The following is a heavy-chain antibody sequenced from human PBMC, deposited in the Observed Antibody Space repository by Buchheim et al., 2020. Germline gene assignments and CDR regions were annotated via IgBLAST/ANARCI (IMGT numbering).Heavy chain of an antibody. CDR3: ARADYYDSSGYYPFDY. D-gene: IGHD3-22*01. Sequence: EVQLVESGGGLVQPGGSLRLSCAASGFTFSSYWMSWVRQAPGKGLEWVANIKQDGSEKYYVDSVKGRFTISRDNAKNSLYLQMNSLRAEDTAVYYCARADYYDSSGYYPFDYWGQGTL. J-gene: IGHJ4*02. CDR2: IKQDGSEK. CDR1: GFTFSSYW. V-gene: IGHV3-7*01.